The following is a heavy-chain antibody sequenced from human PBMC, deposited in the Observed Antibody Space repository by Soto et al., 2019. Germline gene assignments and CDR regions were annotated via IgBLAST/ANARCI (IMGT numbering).Heavy chain of an antibody. CDR1: GGTFNSYL. CDR3: ARGLDQPPVGLHFDT. CDR2: IIPAFGTA. D-gene: IGHD2-2*01. J-gene: IGHJ4*02. V-gene: IGHV1-69*06. Sequence: QVQLVQSGAEVQNPGSSVKVSCQTSGGTFNSYLIDWVRQAPGQGLEWMGGIIPAFGTAKYAQKFQGRVTITADKSTTTAYMELRTLTSDDTAVYYCARGLDQPPVGLHFDTWGQATLVTVSS.